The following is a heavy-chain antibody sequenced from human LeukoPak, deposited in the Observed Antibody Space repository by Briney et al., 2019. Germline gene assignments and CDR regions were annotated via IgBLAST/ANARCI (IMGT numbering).Heavy chain of an antibody. V-gene: IGHV1-18*01. Sequence: ASVKVSCKASGYTFTSYGISWVRQAPGQGLEWMGWISAYNGNTNYAQKLQGRVTITTDTSTSTAYMELRSMRSDDTAVYYCARTAMVHKGVDYWGQGTLVTVSS. CDR1: GYTFTSYG. CDR2: ISAYNGNT. CDR3: ARTAMVHKGVDY. D-gene: IGHD5-18*01. J-gene: IGHJ4*02.